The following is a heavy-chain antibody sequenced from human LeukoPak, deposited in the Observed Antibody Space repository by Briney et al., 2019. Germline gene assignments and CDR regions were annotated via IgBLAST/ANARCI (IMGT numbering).Heavy chain of an antibody. CDR1: GYSFTSYW. CDR2: IYPGDSDT. D-gene: IGHD3-22*01. V-gene: IGHV5-51*01. Sequence: GESLKISCKGSGYSFTSYWIGWVRQMPGKGLEWTGIIYPGDSDTRYSPSFQGQVTISADKSISTAYLQWSSLKASDTAMYYCARQKYYDSSGYYYVRPHAFDIWGQGTMVTVSS. CDR3: ARQKYYDSSGYYYVRPHAFDI. J-gene: IGHJ3*02.